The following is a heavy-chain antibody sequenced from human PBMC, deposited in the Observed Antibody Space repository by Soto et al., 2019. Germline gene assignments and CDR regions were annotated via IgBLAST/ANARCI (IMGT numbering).Heavy chain of an antibody. J-gene: IGHJ4*02. Sequence: SETLSLTCTVSGVSISSSSNFWGCIRQPPGKRLEWIGSIFYSGTTYYNPSLKSRVAISVDTSKNQFSLKLRSVTAADTAVYYCVRNVFGSATTSFDYWGQGSLVTVSS. CDR2: IFYSGTT. CDR1: GVSISSSSNF. CDR3: VRNVFGSATTSFDY. V-gene: IGHV4-39*01. D-gene: IGHD3-3*01.